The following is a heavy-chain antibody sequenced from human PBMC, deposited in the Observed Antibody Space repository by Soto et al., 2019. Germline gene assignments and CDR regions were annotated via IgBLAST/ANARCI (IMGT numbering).Heavy chain of an antibody. CDR3: ARAIYYGDAFDI. V-gene: IGHV2-5*02. CDR2: IYWDDDK. Sequence: QITLKESGPTLVKPTQTLTLTCTFSGFSLSTSGVGVGWIRQPPGKALEWLALIYWDDDKRYSPSLKSRLTIAKDTSKNQVVLTMTNMDPVDTATYYYARAIYYGDAFDIWGQGTMVTVSS. D-gene: IGHD3-10*01. CDR1: GFSLSTSGVG. J-gene: IGHJ3*02.